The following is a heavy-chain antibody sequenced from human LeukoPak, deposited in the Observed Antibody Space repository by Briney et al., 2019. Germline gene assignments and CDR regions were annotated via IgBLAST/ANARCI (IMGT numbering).Heavy chain of an antibody. V-gene: IGHV3-30*18. CDR1: GFTFSSYG. J-gene: IGHJ4*02. D-gene: IGHD2-2*01. CDR2: ISYDGSNK. CDR3: AKEGVRTSLDY. Sequence: GRSLRLSCAASGFTFSSYGMHWVRQAPGKGLEWVAVISYDGSNKYYADSVKGRFTISRDNSKNTLYLQMNSLRVEDTAVYYCAKEGVRTSLDYWGQGTLVTVSS.